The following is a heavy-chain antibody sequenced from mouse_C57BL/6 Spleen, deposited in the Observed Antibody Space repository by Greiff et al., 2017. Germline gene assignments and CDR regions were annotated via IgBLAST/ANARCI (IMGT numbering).Heavy chain of an antibody. V-gene: IGHV1-80*01. D-gene: IGHD1-1*01. Sequence: VQLQQSGAELVKPGASVKISCKASGYAFSSYWMNWVKQRPGKGLEWIGQIYPGDGDTNYNGKFKGKATLTADKTSSTAYMQLSSLPSEDSAVYFCARWVVARDWYFDDWGIGTTVTVSS. CDR2: IYPGDGDT. CDR3: ARWVVARDWYFDD. CDR1: GYAFSSYW. J-gene: IGHJ1*03.